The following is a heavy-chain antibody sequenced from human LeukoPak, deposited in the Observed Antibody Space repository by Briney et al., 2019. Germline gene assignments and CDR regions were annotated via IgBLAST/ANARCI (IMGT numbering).Heavy chain of an antibody. CDR3: AKGGSLAFDY. Sequence: GGSLRLSCAASGFTFSSYSMNWVRQAPGKGLEWVSSISSSSSYIYYADSVKGRFTISRDNAKNSLYLQMNSLRAEDTAVYYCAKGGSLAFDYWGQGTLVTVSS. J-gene: IGHJ4*02. V-gene: IGHV3-21*01. D-gene: IGHD1-26*01. CDR2: ISSSSSYI. CDR1: GFTFSSYS.